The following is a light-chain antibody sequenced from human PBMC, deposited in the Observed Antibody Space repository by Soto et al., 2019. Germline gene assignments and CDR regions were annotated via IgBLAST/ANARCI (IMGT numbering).Light chain of an antibody. CDR2: GAS. J-gene: IGKJ4*02. CDR3: QQYDSSPLT. Sequence: EIVLTQSPGTLSLSPGERATLSCRASQSVSSSFLAWYQQKPGQAPRLLIYGASSRATGIPDRFSGSRSGTDFTLTISRLEPEDCAVYYCQQYDSSPLTFGGGTKVEIK. V-gene: IGKV3-20*01. CDR1: QSVSSSF.